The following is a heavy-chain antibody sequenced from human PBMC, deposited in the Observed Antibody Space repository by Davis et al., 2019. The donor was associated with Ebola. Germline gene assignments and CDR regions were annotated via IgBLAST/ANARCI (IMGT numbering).Heavy chain of an antibody. CDR2: IWYDGSNK. J-gene: IGHJ5*02. CDR1: GFTSSSYG. Sequence: GKSLKISCAASGFTSSSYGMHWVRQAPGKGLEWVAVIWYDGSNKYYADSVKGRFTISRDNSKNTLYLQMNSLRAEDTAVYYCARGGYCSGGSCSNWFDPWGQGTLVTVSS. CDR3: ARGGYCSGGSCSNWFDP. V-gene: IGHV3-33*01. D-gene: IGHD2-15*01.